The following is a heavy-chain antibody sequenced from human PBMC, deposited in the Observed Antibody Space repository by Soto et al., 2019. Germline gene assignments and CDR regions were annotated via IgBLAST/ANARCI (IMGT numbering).Heavy chain of an antibody. Sequence: QVQLVQSGAKVKKPGASVKVSCKASGYTFSSYGISWVRQAPGQGLEWMGWISVYSDDTNYAEILQGRVTMTTDTSTSTAYMELRSLRSDDSAVYYCARERRDAYNLFYGMDVWGQGTTVTVSS. CDR2: ISVYSDDT. CDR1: GYTFSSYG. D-gene: IGHD1-1*01. J-gene: IGHJ6*02. CDR3: ARERRDAYNLFYGMDV. V-gene: IGHV1-18*01.